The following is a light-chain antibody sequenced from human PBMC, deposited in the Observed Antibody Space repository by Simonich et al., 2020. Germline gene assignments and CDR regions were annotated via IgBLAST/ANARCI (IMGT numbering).Light chain of an antibody. CDR1: RSDVGGYNY. CDR3: SSYTSSSTWV. Sequence: QSALTQPRSVSGSPGQSVTISCTGTRSDVGGYNYVSWYQQHPGKAPKLMIYDVRKRPSGVSHRFSGSKSGNTASLTISGLQAEDEADYYCSSYTSSSTWVFGGGTKLTVL. CDR2: DVR. J-gene: IGLJ3*02. V-gene: IGLV2-11*01.